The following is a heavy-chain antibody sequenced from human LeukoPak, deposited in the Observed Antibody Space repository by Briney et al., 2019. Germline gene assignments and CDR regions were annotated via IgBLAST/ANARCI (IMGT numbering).Heavy chain of an antibody. CDR2: ISYDATNK. J-gene: IGHJ4*02. CDR3: AKNPPNYYDSSGSALDY. V-gene: IGHV3-30-3*02. D-gene: IGHD3-22*01. Sequence: GGSLRLSCAASGFTFSNYAMHWVRQAPGKGLEWVAVISYDATNKYYADSVKGRFTISRDNSKNTLYLQMNSLRAEDTAVYYCAKNPPNYYDSSGSALDYWGQGTLVTVSS. CDR1: GFTFSNYA.